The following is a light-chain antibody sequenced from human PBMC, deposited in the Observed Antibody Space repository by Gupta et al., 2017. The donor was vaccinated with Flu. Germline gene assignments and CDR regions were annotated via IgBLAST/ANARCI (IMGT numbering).Light chain of an antibody. Sequence: EIVLTQSPVILSLSPGERATLSCRVSQRVSGYVAWYQQKSGQSPRLLIYDVSIRATGIPARFSGSGSETDFTLTINRLEPEDFAIYYCQQGSSFGQGT. V-gene: IGKV3-11*01. CDR1: QRVSGY. J-gene: IGKJ2*01. CDR2: DVS. CDR3: QQGSS.